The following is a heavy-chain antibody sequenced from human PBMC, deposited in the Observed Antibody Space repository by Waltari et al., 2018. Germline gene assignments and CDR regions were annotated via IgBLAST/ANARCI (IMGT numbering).Heavy chain of an antibody. CDR3: ARDPAPLDPTGGAFDI. Sequence: QVQLVQSGAEVKKPGASVKVSCKASGYPFTSYYMHWVRQAPGQGLEWMGIINPSGGSTSYAQKFQGRVTMTRDTSTSTVYMELSSLRSEDTAVYYCARDPAPLDPTGGAFDIWGQGTMVTVSS. V-gene: IGHV1-46*01. J-gene: IGHJ3*02. D-gene: IGHD1-1*01. CDR1: GYPFTSYY. CDR2: INPSGGST.